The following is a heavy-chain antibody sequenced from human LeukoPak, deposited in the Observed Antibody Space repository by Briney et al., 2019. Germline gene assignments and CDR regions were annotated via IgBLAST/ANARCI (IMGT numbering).Heavy chain of an antibody. V-gene: IGHV1-58*01. CDR1: GFTFTSSA. CDR2: IVVGSGNT. D-gene: IGHD2-21*02. J-gene: IGHJ4*02. Sequence: SVTVSCKASGFTFTSSAVQWVRQARAQRLEWIGWIVVGSGNTNYAQKFQERVTITRDMSTSTAYMELSSLRSEDTAVYYCAAMEVYCGGDCSYYDYWGQGTLVTVSS. CDR3: AAMEVYCGGDCSYYDY.